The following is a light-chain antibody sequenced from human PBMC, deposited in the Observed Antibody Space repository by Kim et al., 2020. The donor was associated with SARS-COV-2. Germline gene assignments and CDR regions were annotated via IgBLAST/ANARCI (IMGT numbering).Light chain of an antibody. CDR3: QKFNSFPLT. CDR1: QGISNG. J-gene: IGKJ4*01. V-gene: IGKV1-13*02. Sequence: AIQLTQSPSSLSASVGDRVTITCRASQGISNGLAWYQQKPGKVPELLIYDASSSESGVPSRFSGSGSGTDFTLTISSLQPEDFATYYCQKFNSFPLTFGGWTKVDIK. CDR2: DAS.